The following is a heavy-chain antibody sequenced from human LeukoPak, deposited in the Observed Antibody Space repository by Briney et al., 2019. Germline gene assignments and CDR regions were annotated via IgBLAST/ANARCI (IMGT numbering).Heavy chain of an antibody. Sequence: SQTLSLTCAISGDSVSSYSAAWNWIRQSPSRGLEWLGRTYYRSKWYNDYAVSVKSRITINPDTSKNQFSLQLNSVTPEDTAVYYCAREDIVVVPAAISYYYYGMDVWGQGTTVTVSS. CDR3: AREDIVVVPAAISYYYYGMDV. J-gene: IGHJ6*02. CDR2: TYYRSKWYN. D-gene: IGHD2-2*01. CDR1: GDSVSSYSAA. V-gene: IGHV6-1*01.